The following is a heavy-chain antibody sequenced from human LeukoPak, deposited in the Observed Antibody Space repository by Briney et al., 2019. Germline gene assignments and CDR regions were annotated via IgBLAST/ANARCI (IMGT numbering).Heavy chain of an antibody. CDR3: TRDPGRCTSTSCYPDY. V-gene: IGHV3-21*01. J-gene: IGHJ4*02. CDR2: ISSSSSYI. Sequence: GGSLRLSCAASGFAFSSYSMNWDRQAPGKGLEWVSSISSSSSYIYYADSVKGRFTISRDNAKNSMYLQMNSLRAEDTAVYYCTRDPGRCTSTSCYPDYWGQGTLVTVSS. CDR1: GFAFSSYS. D-gene: IGHD2-2*01.